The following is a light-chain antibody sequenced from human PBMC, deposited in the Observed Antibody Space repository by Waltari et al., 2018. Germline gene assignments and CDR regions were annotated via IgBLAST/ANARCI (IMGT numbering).Light chain of an antibody. CDR3: QHRTNWVPGMYT. Sequence: PGESATLSGRASQSVSGSLAWYQQKPGQPPRLLIYDSSNRATGIPARFSGSWSGTDFTLTISSLTPEDFAVYFCQHRTNWVPGMYTFGQGTKLEIK. CDR2: DSS. J-gene: IGKJ2*01. CDR1: QSVSGS. V-gene: IGKV3-11*01.